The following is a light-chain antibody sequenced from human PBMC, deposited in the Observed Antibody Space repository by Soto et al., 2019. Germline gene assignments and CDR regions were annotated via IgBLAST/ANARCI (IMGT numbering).Light chain of an antibody. J-gene: IGKJ1*01. Sequence: EMVMTQSPATLTVSPGERATLSCRASQSVGGNLAWYQQRPGQAPRLLIFEASTRATGIPARFSGSGSGTEFTLSISSLQSEDFAVYYCQQYVTSWTFGQGTKVEIK. CDR2: EAS. V-gene: IGKV3-15*01. CDR3: QQYVTSWT. CDR1: QSVGGN.